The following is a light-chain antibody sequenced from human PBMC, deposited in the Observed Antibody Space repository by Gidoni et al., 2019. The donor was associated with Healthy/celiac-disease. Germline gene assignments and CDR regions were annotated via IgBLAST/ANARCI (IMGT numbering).Light chain of an antibody. CDR1: SSNIGAGYD. Sequence: QSVLTQPPSVSGAPGQRVTISCTGSSSNIGAGYDVPWYQQLPGTAPKLLIYGTSNRPSGVPDRFSGSKSGTSASLAITGLQAEDEADYYCQSYDSSLSAVVFGGGTKLTVL. CDR2: GTS. CDR3: QSYDSSLSAVV. V-gene: IGLV1-40*01. J-gene: IGLJ2*01.